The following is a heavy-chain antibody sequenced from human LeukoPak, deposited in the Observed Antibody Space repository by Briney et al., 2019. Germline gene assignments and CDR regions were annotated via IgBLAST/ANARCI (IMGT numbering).Heavy chain of an antibody. J-gene: IGHJ6*03. D-gene: IGHD3-3*01. CDR3: ARGSFGVVIVPYYYYDMDV. CDR1: GGSISSSSYY. V-gene: IGHV4-39*01. Sequence: TSETLSLTCTVSGGSISSSSYYWGWIRQPPGKGLEWIGSIYYSGSTYYNPSLKSRVTTSVDTSKNQFSLKLSSVTAADTAVYYCARGSFGVVIVPYYYYDMDVWGKGTTVTVSS. CDR2: IYYSGST.